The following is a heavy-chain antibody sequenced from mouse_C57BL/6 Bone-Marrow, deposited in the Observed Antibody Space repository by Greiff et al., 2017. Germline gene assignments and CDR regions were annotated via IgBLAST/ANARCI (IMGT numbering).Heavy chain of an antibody. D-gene: IGHD1-1*01. Sequence: EVMLVESGGGLVKPGGSLKLSCAASGFTFTDYGMHWVRQAPEKGLEWVAYISSGSSTIYYADTVKGRFTISSDNAKNTLFLQMTSLRSEDTAMYYCASDGKGRFAYWGQGTLVTVSA. J-gene: IGHJ3*01. CDR3: ASDGKGRFAY. CDR1: GFTFTDYG. V-gene: IGHV5-17*01. CDR2: ISSGSSTI.